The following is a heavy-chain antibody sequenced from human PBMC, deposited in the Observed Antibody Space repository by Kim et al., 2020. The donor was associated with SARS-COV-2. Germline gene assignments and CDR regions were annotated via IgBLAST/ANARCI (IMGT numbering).Heavy chain of an antibody. V-gene: IGHV3-7*01. D-gene: IGHD2-15*01. J-gene: IGHJ2*01. CDR3: ARAPLYCSGGNCYSGYWYVDL. CDR1: GFTFSNYW. CDR2: IKQDGSEK. Sequence: GGSLRLSCAASGFTFSNYWMSWVRQAPGKGLEWVANIKQDGSEKYYVDSVKGRFTISRDNAKNSLYLQMNSLRAEDTAVYYCARAPLYCSGGNCYSGYWYVDLWGRGTLVTVSS.